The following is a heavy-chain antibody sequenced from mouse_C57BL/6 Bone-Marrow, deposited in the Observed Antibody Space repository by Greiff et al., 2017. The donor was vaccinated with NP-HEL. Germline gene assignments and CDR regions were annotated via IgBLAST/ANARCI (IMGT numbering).Heavy chain of an antibody. V-gene: IGHV3-8*01. D-gene: IGHD2-5*01. J-gene: IGHJ4*01. CDR1: GYSITSYY. CDR2: ISYSGST. Sequence: EVKLQESGPGLAKPSQTLSLTCSVTGYSITSYYWNWIRKFPGNKLEYMGYISYSGSTYYNPSLKSRISITRDTSKNQYYLQLNSVTTEDTATYYCARDYYSNYEGFLGMDYWGQGTSVTVSS. CDR3: ARDYYSNYEGFLGMDY.